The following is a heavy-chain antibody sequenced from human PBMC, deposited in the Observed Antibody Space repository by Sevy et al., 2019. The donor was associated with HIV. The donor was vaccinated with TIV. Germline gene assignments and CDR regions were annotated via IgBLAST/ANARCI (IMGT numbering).Heavy chain of an antibody. CDR3: ARLPVAAAGLYYFDF. Sequence: GESLKISCKGSGYSFANNWIGWVRQMPGKGLEWMGIIYPGDSETTYSPSFQGRVTISVDKSITTAYLHWSSLKASDTAMYYCARLPVAAAGLYYFDFWGQGTLVTVSS. D-gene: IGHD6-13*01. V-gene: IGHV5-51*01. CDR2: IYPGDSET. J-gene: IGHJ4*02. CDR1: GYSFANNW.